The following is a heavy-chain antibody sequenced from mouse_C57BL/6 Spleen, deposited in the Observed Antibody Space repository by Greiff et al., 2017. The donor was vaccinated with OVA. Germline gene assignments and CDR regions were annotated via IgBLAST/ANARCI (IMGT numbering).Heavy chain of an antibody. D-gene: IGHD1-1*01. CDR1: GYTFTSYW. Sequence: QVQLQQPGAELVMPGASVKLSCKASGYTFTSYWMHWVKQRPGQGLEWIGEIDPSDSYTNYNQKFKGKSTLTVDKSSSTAYMQLSSLTSEDSAVYYCARSGGSNRAYWYFDVWGTGTTVTVSS. CDR3: ARSGGSNRAYWYFDV. V-gene: IGHV1-69*01. J-gene: IGHJ1*03. CDR2: IDPSDSYT.